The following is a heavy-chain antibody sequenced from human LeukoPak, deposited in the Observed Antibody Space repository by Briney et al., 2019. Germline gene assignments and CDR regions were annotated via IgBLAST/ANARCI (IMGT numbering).Heavy chain of an antibody. J-gene: IGHJ4*02. CDR3: AKAEYYYDSSGGGPFDY. V-gene: IGHV3-23*01. CDR1: GFTFSSYA. Sequence: GGSLRLSCVASGFTFSSYAMSWVRQAPGKGLEWVSAISGSGGSTYYADSVKGRFTISRDNSKNTLYLQMNSLRAEDTAVYYCAKAEYYYDSSGGGPFDYWGQGTLVTVSS. D-gene: IGHD3-22*01. CDR2: ISGSGGST.